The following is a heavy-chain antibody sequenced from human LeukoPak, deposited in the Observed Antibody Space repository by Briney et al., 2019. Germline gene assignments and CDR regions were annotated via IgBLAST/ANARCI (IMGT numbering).Heavy chain of an antibody. J-gene: IGHJ4*02. CDR2: IKQDGSET. Sequence: GGSLRPSCAASGFTFSTYWMTWLRQAPGKGLEWVANIKQDGSETYYVDSVKGRFTISRDNAKNSLYLQMNSLRAEDTAVYYCARHTGTYFNYWGQGTLVTVSS. D-gene: IGHD1-26*01. CDR1: GFTFSTYW. V-gene: IGHV3-7*01. CDR3: ARHTGTYFNY.